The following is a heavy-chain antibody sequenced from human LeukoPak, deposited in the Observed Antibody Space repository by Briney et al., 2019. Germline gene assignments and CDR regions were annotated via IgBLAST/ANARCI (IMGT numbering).Heavy chain of an antibody. Sequence: VASVKVSCKASGYTFTSYGISWVRQAPGQGLEWMGWISAYNGNTNYAQKLQGRVTMTTDTSTSTAYMELRSLRSDDTAVYYCARDLGSGYSSGWYKAADYWGQGTLVTVSS. D-gene: IGHD6-19*01. J-gene: IGHJ4*02. V-gene: IGHV1-18*01. CDR1: GYTFTSYG. CDR2: ISAYNGNT. CDR3: ARDLGSGYSSGWYKAADY.